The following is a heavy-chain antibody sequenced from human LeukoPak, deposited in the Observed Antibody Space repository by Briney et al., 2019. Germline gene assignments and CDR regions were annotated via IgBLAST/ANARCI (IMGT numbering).Heavy chain of an antibody. CDR3: ARSHVSGAHDY. J-gene: IGHJ4*02. CDR2: IYWDDDK. D-gene: IGHD1-26*01. Sequence: KMSGPTLVKPTQTLTLTCTFSGFSLSTTGVDVGWIRQPPGKALEWLALIYWDDDKRYSPSLKSRLTITKDTSKNQVVLTMTNMGPVDTATYYCARSHVSGAHDYWGQGTLVTVSS. CDR1: GFSLSTTGVD. V-gene: IGHV2-5*02.